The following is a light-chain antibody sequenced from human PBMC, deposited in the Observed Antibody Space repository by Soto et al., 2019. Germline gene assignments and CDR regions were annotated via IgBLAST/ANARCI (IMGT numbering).Light chain of an antibody. CDR1: QSVTNY. CDR2: DAS. V-gene: IGKV3-11*01. Sequence: ETVLTQSPGTLSLSPGERATLSCRASQSVTNYIAWYQQRPGQAPRLLIYDASNRATGVPARFSGSGSGTDFTLTISDLEPADFGLYYCQQRLNWPPGFGQGTKVEIK. CDR3: QQRLNWPPG. J-gene: IGKJ1*01.